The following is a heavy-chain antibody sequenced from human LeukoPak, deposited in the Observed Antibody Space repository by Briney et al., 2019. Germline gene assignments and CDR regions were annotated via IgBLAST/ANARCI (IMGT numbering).Heavy chain of an antibody. CDR3: ARVYY. V-gene: IGHV3-23*01. J-gene: IGHJ4*02. D-gene: IGHD2-8*01. CDR2: LGGSGATP. Sequence: ETGGSLRLSCAASGFTFSSYAMSWVRQAPGEGLEWVSGLGGSGATPVYADSVKGRFTISRDNSKNTLYLQMNCLRAEDTAVYYCARVYYWGQGTLVTVSS. CDR1: GFTFSSYA.